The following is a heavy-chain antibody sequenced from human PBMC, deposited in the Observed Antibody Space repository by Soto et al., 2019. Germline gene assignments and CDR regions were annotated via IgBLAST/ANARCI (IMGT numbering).Heavy chain of an antibody. J-gene: IGHJ4*02. CDR3: ARDLYTIVGAT. Sequence: SETLSLTCTVSGGSVSSGSYYWSWIRQPPGKGLEWIGYIYYSGSTNYNPSLKSRVTISVDTSKNQFSLKLSSVTAADTAVYYCARDLYTIVGATWSQGTLVTVSS. CDR2: IYYSGST. CDR1: GGSVSSGSYY. V-gene: IGHV4-61*01. D-gene: IGHD1-26*01.